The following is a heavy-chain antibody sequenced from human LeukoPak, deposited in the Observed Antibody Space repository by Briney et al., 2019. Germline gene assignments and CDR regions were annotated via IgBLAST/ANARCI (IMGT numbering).Heavy chain of an antibody. J-gene: IGHJ6*04. CDR3: ARDQLSMVRGVMVSMDV. CDR1: GFTFSSYG. V-gene: IGHV3-30*03. CDR2: ISYDGSNK. D-gene: IGHD3-10*01. Sequence: PGGSLRLSCAASGFTFSSYGMHWVRQAPGKGLEWVAVISYDGSNKYYADSVKGRFTISRDNSKNSLYLQMNSLRAEDTAVYYCARDQLSMVRGVMVSMDVWGKGTTVTISS.